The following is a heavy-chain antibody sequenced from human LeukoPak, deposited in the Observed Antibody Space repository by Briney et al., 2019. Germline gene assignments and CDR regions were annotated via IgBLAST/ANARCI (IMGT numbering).Heavy chain of an antibody. J-gene: IGHJ4*02. CDR2: IWYGGSNK. CDR1: GFTFSSYG. CDR3: AKDARRGDQIPLFDY. V-gene: IGHV3-30*18. Sequence: HTGRSLRLSCAASGFTFSSYGMHWVRQAPGKGLEWVAVIWYGGSNKYYADSVKGRFTISRDNSKNTLYLQMNSLRAEDTAVYYCAKDARRGDQIPLFDYWGQGTLVTVSS. D-gene: IGHD3-10*01.